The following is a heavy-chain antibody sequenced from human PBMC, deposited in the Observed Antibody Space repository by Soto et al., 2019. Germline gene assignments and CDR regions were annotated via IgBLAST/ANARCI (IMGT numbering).Heavy chain of an antibody. V-gene: IGHV3-15*01. CDR3: TTDGYCSSTSCSRAYYMDV. CDR1: GFTFSNAW. J-gene: IGHJ6*03. Sequence: GESLKISCAASGFTFSNAWMSWVRQAPGKGLEWVGRIKSKTDGGTTDYAAPVKGRFTISRDDSKNTLYLQMNSLKTEDTAVYYCTTDGYCSSTSCSRAYYMDVWGKGTTVTVSS. D-gene: IGHD2-2*03. CDR2: IKSKTDGGTT.